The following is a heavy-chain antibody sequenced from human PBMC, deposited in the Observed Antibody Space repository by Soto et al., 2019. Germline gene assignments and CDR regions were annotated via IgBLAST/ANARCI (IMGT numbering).Heavy chain of an antibody. Sequence: VASVKVSCKASGYTFTSYGISWVRQAPGQGLEWMGWISAYNGNTNYAQKLQGRVTMTTDASTSTAYMELRSLRSDDTAVYYCARDAYGGTLFDYWGQGTLVTVSS. J-gene: IGHJ4*02. D-gene: IGHD2-15*01. CDR2: ISAYNGNT. CDR1: GYTFTSYG. CDR3: ARDAYGGTLFDY. V-gene: IGHV1-18*04.